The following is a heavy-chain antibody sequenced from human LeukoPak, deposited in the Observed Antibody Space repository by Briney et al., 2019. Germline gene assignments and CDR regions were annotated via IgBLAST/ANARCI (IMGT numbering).Heavy chain of an antibody. CDR3: AREGHSGDYFDY. D-gene: IGHD2-21*01. J-gene: IGHJ4*02. Sequence: GGSLRLSCVVSGFTFSSYWMSWVRQAPGKGLVWVANIKRDGGEKYYVDSVKGRFTISRDNAKKSLYLQMNSLRAEDTAVYYCAREGHSGDYFDYWGQGTLVTVSS. V-gene: IGHV3-7*05. CDR1: GFTFSSYW. CDR2: IKRDGGEK.